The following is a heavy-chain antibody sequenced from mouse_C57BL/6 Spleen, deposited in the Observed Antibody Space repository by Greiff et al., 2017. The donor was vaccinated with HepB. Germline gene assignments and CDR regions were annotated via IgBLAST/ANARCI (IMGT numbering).Heavy chain of an antibody. CDR3: VRGYSNSYWYFDV. D-gene: IGHD2-5*01. J-gene: IGHJ1*03. CDR2: IHPNSGST. V-gene: IGHV1-64*01. Sequence: VQLQQPGAELVKPGASVKLSCKASGYTFTSYWMHWVKQRPGQGLEWIGMIHPNSGSTNYNEKFKSKATLTVDKSSSTAYMQLSSLTSEDSAVYYCVRGYSNSYWYFDVWGTGTTVTVSS. CDR1: GYTFTSYW.